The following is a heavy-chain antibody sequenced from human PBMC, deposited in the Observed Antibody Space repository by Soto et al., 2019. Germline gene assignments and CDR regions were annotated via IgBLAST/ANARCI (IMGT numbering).Heavy chain of an antibody. J-gene: IGHJ5*02. CDR1: GYTFTSYD. Sequence: ASLKVSCKASGYTFTSYDINWVRQATGRGLEWMGWMNPNSGNTGYAQKFQGRVTMTRNTSISTAYMELSSLRSEDTAVYYCARVLGPRVNWFDPWGQGTLVTVSS. CDR3: ARVLGPRVNWFDP. V-gene: IGHV1-8*01. D-gene: IGHD3-16*01. CDR2: MNPNSGNT.